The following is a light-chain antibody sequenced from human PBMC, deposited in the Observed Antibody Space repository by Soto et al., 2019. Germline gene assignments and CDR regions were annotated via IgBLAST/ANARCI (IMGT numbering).Light chain of an antibody. J-gene: IGKJ2*01. Sequence: EIMMTQSPATLSVSPGERATLSCRASQSVSSNLAWYQQKPSQAPRLLIYGASTRATGIPARFSGSGSGTEFTLTISSLQSEDFAVYYCQQYNNWPPPTFGQGTKLEIK. CDR1: QSVSSN. CDR2: GAS. CDR3: QQYNNWPPPT. V-gene: IGKV3-15*01.